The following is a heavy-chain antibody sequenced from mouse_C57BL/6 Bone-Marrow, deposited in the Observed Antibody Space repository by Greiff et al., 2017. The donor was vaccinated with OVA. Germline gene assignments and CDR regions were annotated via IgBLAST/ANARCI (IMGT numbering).Heavy chain of an antibody. J-gene: IGHJ2*01. CDR3: AREVYDYFDY. Sequence: QVQLKESGAELARPGASVKMSCKASGYTFTSYTMHWVKQRPGQGLEWIGYINPSSGYTKYNQKFKDKATLTADKSSSTAYMQLSSLTSEDSAVYYCAREVYDYFDYWGQGTTLTVSS. V-gene: IGHV1-4*01. D-gene: IGHD1-1*01. CDR2: INPSSGYT. CDR1: GYTFTSYT.